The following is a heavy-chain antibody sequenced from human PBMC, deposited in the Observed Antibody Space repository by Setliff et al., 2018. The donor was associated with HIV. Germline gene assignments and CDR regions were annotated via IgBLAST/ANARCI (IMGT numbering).Heavy chain of an antibody. CDR2: IYYSGST. Sequence: SETLSLTCTVSGGSVISSYYWSWIRQPPGKGLEWIGYIYYSGSTNYNPSLKSRVTISVDTSKNQFSLKLSSVTAADTAVYYCARLRYYDSSGYFHYFDYWGQGTLVTVSS. V-gene: IGHV4-59*08. CDR1: GGSVISSYY. D-gene: IGHD3-22*01. J-gene: IGHJ4*02. CDR3: ARLRYYDSSGYFHYFDY.